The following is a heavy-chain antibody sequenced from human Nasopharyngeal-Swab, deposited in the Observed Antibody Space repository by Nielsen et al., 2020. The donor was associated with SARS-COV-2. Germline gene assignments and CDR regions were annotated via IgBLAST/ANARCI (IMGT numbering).Heavy chain of an antibody. V-gene: IGHV3-23*01. Sequence: WIRQPPGKGLKWVSAISGSGGSTYYADSVKGRFTISRDNSKNTLYLQMNSLRAEDTAVYYCAKDGKRRGIAAAGTLYYYYGMDVWGQGTTVTVSS. D-gene: IGHD6-13*01. CDR2: ISGSGGST. J-gene: IGHJ6*02. CDR3: AKDGKRRGIAAAGTLYYYYGMDV.